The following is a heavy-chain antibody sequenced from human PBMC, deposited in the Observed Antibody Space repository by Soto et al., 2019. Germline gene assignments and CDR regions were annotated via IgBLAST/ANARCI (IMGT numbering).Heavy chain of an antibody. Sequence: TGYPRRWLRHKHGQRLEWMGWINVGNGNTKYSQKFQGRVTITMDESTSTAYMELSSLRSEDTAVYYCARDKQTIPPDYGMDVWGQGTTVTVSS. CDR1: TGYP. J-gene: IGHJ6*02. CDR3: ARDKQTIPPDYGMDV. D-gene: IGHD1-1*01. V-gene: IGHV1-3*01. CDR2: INVGNGNT.